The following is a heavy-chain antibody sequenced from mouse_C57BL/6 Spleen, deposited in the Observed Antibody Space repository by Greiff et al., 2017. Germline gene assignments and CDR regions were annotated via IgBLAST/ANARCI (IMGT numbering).Heavy chain of an antibody. CDR3: TRDLWLREEYAMDY. D-gene: IGHD2-2*01. Sequence: EVKVVESGEGLVKPGGSLKLSCAASGFTFSSYAMSWVRQTPEKRLEWVAYISSGGDYIYYADTVKGRFTISRDNARNTLYLQMSSLKSEDTAMYYCTRDLWLREEYAMDYWGQGTSVTVSS. CDR2: ISSGGDYI. V-gene: IGHV5-9-1*02. J-gene: IGHJ4*01. CDR1: GFTFSSYA.